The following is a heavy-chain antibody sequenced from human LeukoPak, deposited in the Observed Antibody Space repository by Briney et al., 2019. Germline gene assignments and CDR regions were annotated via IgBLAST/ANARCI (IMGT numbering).Heavy chain of an antibody. J-gene: IGHJ4*02. Sequence: SETLSLTCTVSGGSISSYYWGWIRQPPGKGLEWIGTIYHSGSTYYNPSIKSRVTISVDTSKNQFSLKMSSMTASDTAVYSCARAGTMNEYDYWGQGTLVTVSS. CDR2: IYHSGST. V-gene: IGHV4-38-2*02. D-gene: IGHD3-22*01. CDR1: GGSISSYY. CDR3: ARAGTMNEYDY.